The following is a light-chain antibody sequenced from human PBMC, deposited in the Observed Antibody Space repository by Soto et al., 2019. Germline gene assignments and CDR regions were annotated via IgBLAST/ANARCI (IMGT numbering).Light chain of an antibody. Sequence: EIVLTQSPGTLSLSPGERATLSCRASQSVSSNYLAWYRQKPGQAPRLLIYGASSRATGIPDRFSGSGSGTDFTLTISRLEPEDFAVYYCQQYGHSPLTFGGGTKMEVK. CDR1: QSVSSNY. CDR2: GAS. CDR3: QQYGHSPLT. J-gene: IGKJ4*01. V-gene: IGKV3-20*01.